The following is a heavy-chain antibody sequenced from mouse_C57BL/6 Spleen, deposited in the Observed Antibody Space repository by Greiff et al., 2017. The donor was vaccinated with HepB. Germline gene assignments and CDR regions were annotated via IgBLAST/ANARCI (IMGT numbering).Heavy chain of an antibody. CDR1: GYSITSGYY. CDR3: AKVEYDYEFAY. V-gene: IGHV3-6*01. Sequence: DVKLQESGPGLVKPSQSLSLTCSVTGYSITSGYYWNWIRQFPGNKLEWMGYISYDGSNNYNPSLKNRISITRDTSKNQFFLKLNSVTTEDTATYYCAKVEYDYEFAYWGQGTLVTVSA. CDR2: ISYDGSN. D-gene: IGHD2-4*01. J-gene: IGHJ3*01.